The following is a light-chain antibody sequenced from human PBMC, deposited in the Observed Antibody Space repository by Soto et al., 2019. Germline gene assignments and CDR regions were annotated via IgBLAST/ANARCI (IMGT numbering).Light chain of an antibody. CDR3: QQLNSYPPWT. V-gene: IGKV1-9*01. CDR2: AAS. CDR1: QGISSY. Sequence: IQLTQSPSSLSASVGDRVTITCRASQGISSYLAWYQQKPGKAPKLLIYAASTLQSGVPSRFSGSGSGTDFTLTISSLQPEDFANYYCQQLNSYPPWTFGQGTKVDI. J-gene: IGKJ1*01.